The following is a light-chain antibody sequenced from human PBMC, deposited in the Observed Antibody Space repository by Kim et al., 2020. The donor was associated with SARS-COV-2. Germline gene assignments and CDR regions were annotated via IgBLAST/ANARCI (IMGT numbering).Light chain of an antibody. J-gene: IGLJ2*01. Sequence: GHKLPGSCSGSTANIGNSPVAWYQQFPGTVPKLLISASNKRPSGIPDRFAGSTAGTSATLGITGLQTGDEATYYCGTWDKSLSVLVFGGGTQLTVL. CDR3: GTWDKSLSVLV. CDR1: TANIGNSP. V-gene: IGLV1-51*01. CDR2: ASN.